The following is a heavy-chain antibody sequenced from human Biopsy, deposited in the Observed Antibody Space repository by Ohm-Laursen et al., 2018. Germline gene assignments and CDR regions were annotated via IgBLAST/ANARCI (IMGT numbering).Heavy chain of an antibody. Sequence: TLSLTCTVSGDSVSSGSFYWTWLRQAPGQGLVYIGYINDRGSTANYNPSLESRVTMSVDMPKNQFSLKLSSVTAADTAIYYCARGMRSSGWPYFDSWGQGTLVTVSS. V-gene: IGHV4-61*01. CDR2: INDRGST. D-gene: IGHD6-19*01. CDR3: ARGMRSSGWPYFDS. CDR1: GDSVSSGSFY. J-gene: IGHJ4*02.